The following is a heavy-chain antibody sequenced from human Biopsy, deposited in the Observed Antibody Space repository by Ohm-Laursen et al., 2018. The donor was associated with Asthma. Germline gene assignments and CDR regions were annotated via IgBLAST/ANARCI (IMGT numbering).Heavy chain of an antibody. V-gene: IGHV1-3*01. CDR1: GYTFIHFA. D-gene: IGHD3-9*01. Sequence: SAKVSCKASGYTFIHFAIHWGRQAPGQRLEWMGWINAGDGNTKYSQKFQGRVTITRDTSASTAYMDLRSLRSEDTAMYYFARTYYDFLTGQVNDAFALWGQGTMVTVSS. CDR3: ARTYYDFLTGQVNDAFAL. CDR2: INAGDGNT. J-gene: IGHJ3*01.